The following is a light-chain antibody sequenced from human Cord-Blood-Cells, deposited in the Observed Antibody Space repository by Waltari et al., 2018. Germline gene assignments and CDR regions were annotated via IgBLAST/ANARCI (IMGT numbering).Light chain of an antibody. J-gene: IGKJ2*01. CDR2: GAS. Sequence: EIVLTQSPGTLSLSPGERATLSCRASQSVSSSYLAWYQQKPGQAPRLLIYGASSRATGIPDRFSGSGSGTDFTLTISRLEPEDFAVYYCQQYNSYSTFGQGTKLEIK. CDR3: QQYNSYST. V-gene: IGKV3-20*01. CDR1: QSVSSSY.